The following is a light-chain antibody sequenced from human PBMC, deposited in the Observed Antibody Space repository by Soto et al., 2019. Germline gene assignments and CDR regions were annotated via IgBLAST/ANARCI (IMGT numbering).Light chain of an antibody. J-gene: IGLJ2*01. Sequence: QSVLTQPPSASGTPGQRVTISCSGSSSNIGSNYVYWYQQLPGTAPKPLIYRNNQRPSGVPDPFSGSKSGTSASLAISGVRSEDEADYYCAACDDSLSGPVFGRRTQLTV. CDR1: SSNIGSNY. CDR3: AACDDSLSGPV. V-gene: IGLV1-47*01. CDR2: RNN.